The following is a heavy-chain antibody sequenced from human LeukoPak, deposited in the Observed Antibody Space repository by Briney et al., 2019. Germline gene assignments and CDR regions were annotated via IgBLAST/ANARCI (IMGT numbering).Heavy chain of an antibody. D-gene: IGHD5/OR15-5a*01. V-gene: IGHV4-30-2*01. J-gene: IGHJ3*02. CDR1: GDSIKNGAYT. Sequence: SETLSLTCAVSGDSIKNGAYTWSWIRQPPGKGLEWIGDIYHSGSTNYNPSLKSRVTLSVDMSKNQSSLNLSSVTAADTAVYWCARQRTVSTTRGFDIWGQGTMVTVSS. CDR2: IYHSGST. CDR3: ARQRTVSTTRGFDI.